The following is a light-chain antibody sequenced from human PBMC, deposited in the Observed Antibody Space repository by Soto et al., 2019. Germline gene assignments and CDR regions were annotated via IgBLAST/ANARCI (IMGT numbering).Light chain of an antibody. V-gene: IGLV2-14*01. J-gene: IGLJ1*01. Sequence: QSALTQPASVSGSPGQSITISRTGTSSDVGAYNFVSWYQFHPGRAPKLIIYEVTIRPSGVSNRFSGSKSGNTASLTISGLQAEDEADYYCSSYTTSAPYVFGSGTKLTVL. CDR3: SSYTTSAPYV. CDR1: SSDVGAYNF. CDR2: EVT.